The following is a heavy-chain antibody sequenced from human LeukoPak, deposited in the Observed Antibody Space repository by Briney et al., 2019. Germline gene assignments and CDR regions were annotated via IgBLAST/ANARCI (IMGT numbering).Heavy chain of an antibody. Sequence: GGSLRLSCAASGFTFTSYAMSWVRQAPGKGLEWVSAIRSSGGTTYYADSVKGRFTISRDNSKDTLYMQMHSLRAEDTAVYYCAKALGSIVVTTTDYWGQGTLVTVSS. J-gene: IGHJ4*02. D-gene: IGHD5-12*01. CDR1: GFTFTSYA. V-gene: IGHV3-23*01. CDR2: IRSSGGTT. CDR3: AKALGSIVVTTTDY.